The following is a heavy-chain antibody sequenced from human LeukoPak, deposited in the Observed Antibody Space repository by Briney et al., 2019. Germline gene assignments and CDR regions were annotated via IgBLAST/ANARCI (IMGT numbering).Heavy chain of an antibody. CDR2: IYYSGST. J-gene: IGHJ5*02. CDR1: GGSISSYY. Sequence: PSETLSLTCTVSGGSISSYYWSWIRQPPGKGLEWIGYIYYSGSTNYNPSLKSRVTISVDTPKNQSSPKLSSVTAADTAVYYCARGENYDFWSGLFWFDPWGQGTLVTVSS. D-gene: IGHD3-3*01. CDR3: ARGENYDFWSGLFWFDP. V-gene: IGHV4-59*01.